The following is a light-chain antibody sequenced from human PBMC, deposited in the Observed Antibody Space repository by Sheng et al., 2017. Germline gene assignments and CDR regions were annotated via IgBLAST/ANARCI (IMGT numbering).Light chain of an antibody. CDR3: QQRSNWPPVLT. V-gene: IGKV1D-16*01. Sequence: DIQMTQSPSSLSASVGDRVTITCRASQDISSWLAWYQQKPGKAPQSLIFGASTLQTGVPSRFSGNRSGTDFTLTINSLEPEDFAIYYCQQRSNWPPVLTFGPGT. J-gene: IGKJ3*01. CDR1: QDISSW. CDR2: GAS.